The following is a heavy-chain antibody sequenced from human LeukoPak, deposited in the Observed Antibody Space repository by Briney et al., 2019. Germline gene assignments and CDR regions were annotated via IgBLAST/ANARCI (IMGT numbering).Heavy chain of an antibody. Sequence: SETLSLTCTVSGGSLRNYYWSWIRQSPGQGLEYIGYISYDGKTNYNPSLRSRITISVDTSKNQFSLKLTSVTAADTAVYYCARKYYGSGHFDYWGQGTLVTVSS. CDR1: GGSLRNYY. J-gene: IGHJ4*02. D-gene: IGHD3-10*01. V-gene: IGHV4-59*08. CDR2: ISYDGKT. CDR3: ARKYYGSGHFDY.